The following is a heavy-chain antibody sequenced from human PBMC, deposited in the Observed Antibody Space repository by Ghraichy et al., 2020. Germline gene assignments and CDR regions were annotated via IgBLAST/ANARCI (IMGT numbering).Heavy chain of an antibody. D-gene: IGHD3-22*01. CDR3: ARERPLGYDSSGYYYWDAFDI. J-gene: IGHJ3*02. Sequence: GGSLRLSCAASGFTFSSYAMHWVRQAPGKGLEWVAVISYDGSNKYYADSVKGRFTISRDNSKNTLYLQMNSLRAEDTAVYYCARERPLGYDSSGYYYWDAFDIWGQGTMVTVSS. V-gene: IGHV3-30*04. CDR2: ISYDGSNK. CDR1: GFTFSSYA.